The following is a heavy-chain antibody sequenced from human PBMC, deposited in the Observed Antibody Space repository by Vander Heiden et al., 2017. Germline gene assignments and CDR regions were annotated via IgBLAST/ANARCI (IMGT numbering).Heavy chain of an antibody. V-gene: IGHV1-24*01. CDR1: EYTLTELS. Sequence: QVQLVQSGAAVKTPGASVKVYCTVSEYTLTELSMNWVRQAPGKGLEWLGGFAPEDGETIYAQKGQGRVTMTEDTATDTAQMELSRLRSADTAVYYCATAAGCAAAAGTLGYWGHVTMVTVSS. CDR3: ATAAGCAAAAGTLGY. CDR2: FAPEDGET. D-gene: IGHD6-13*01. J-gene: IGHJ4*01.